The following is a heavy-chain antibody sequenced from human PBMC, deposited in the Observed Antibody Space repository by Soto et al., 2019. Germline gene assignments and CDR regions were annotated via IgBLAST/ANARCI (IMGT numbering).Heavy chain of an antibody. CDR2: ISSSGSTI. Sequence: GGSLRLSCAASGFTFSDYYMSWIRQAPGKGLEWVSYISSSGSTIYYADSVKGRFTISRDNAKNSLYLQMNSLRAEDTAVYYCARDRTDFYYYYMDVWGKGTTVTVSS. CDR1: GFTFSDYY. CDR3: ARDRTDFYYYYMDV. V-gene: IGHV3-11*01. J-gene: IGHJ6*03. D-gene: IGHD3-3*01.